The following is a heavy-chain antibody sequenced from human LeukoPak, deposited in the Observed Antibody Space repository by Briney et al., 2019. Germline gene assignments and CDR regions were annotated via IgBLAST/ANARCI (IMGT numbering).Heavy chain of an antibody. D-gene: IGHD2-2*01. CDR2: ISAYSGNT. CDR3: ARDGEGYCSSTSCYGTY. CDR1: GYTFTSYG. Sequence: ASVKVSCKASGYTFTSYGINWVRQAPGQGLEWMGWISAYSGNTNYAQKFQGRVSMTTDTSTSTAYMELRSLRSDDTAVYYCARDGEGYCSSTSCYGTYWGQGTLVTVSP. V-gene: IGHV1-18*01. J-gene: IGHJ4*02.